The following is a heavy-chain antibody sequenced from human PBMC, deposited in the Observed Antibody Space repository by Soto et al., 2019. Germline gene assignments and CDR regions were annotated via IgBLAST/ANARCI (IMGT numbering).Heavy chain of an antibody. J-gene: IGHJ6*02. CDR1: GFTFSSYE. Sequence: GGSLRLSCAASGFTFSSYEMNWVRQAPGKGLEWVSYISSSGSTIYYADSVKGRFTISRDNAKNSLYLQMNSLRAEDTAVYYCAYTVVTPRYYYGMDVWGQGTTVTVYS. V-gene: IGHV3-48*03. CDR2: ISSSGSTI. CDR3: AYTVVTPRYYYGMDV. D-gene: IGHD2-21*02.